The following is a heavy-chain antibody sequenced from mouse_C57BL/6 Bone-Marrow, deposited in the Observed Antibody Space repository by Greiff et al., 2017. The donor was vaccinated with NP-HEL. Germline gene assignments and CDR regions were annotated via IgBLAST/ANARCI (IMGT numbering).Heavy chain of an antibody. V-gene: IGHV5-6*01. J-gene: IGHJ3*01. Sequence: VQLKQSGGDLVKPGGSLKLSCAASGFTFSSSGMSWVRQTPDKRLEWVATISSGGSYTYYTDSVKGRFTISRDNAKNSLYLQMSSLKSEDTDMYYCARPRQVTLPALFAYWGQGTLVTVSA. CDR3: ARPRQVTLPALFAY. CDR1: GFTFSSSG. D-gene: IGHD3-2*02. CDR2: ISSGGSYT.